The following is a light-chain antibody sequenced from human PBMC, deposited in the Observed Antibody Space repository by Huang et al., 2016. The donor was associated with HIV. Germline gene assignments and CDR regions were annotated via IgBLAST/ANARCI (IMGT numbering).Light chain of an antibody. J-gene: IGKJ1*01. CDR2: WAC. CDR1: QSVLKTSNNKNC. V-gene: IGKV4-1*01. CDR3: HQYYDTPQT. Sequence: DIVVTQSPDSLALSLGGRAAINCTASQSVLKTSNNKNCLSWYQLKPGQTPKLLIYWACTRETGVPDRFRGSGSGTHFTLTIASLQAEDVAVYYCHQYYDTPQTFGQGTKV.